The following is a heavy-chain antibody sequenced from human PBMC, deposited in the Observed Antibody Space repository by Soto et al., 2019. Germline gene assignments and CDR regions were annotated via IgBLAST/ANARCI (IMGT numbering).Heavy chain of an antibody. Sequence: SETLSLTCTVSGGSISSSSYYWGWIRQPPGKGLEWIGSIYYSGSTYYNPSLKSRVTISVDTSKNQFSLKLSSVTAADTAVYYCARLVYGSGSYYRGGHHDYWGQGTLVTVSS. J-gene: IGHJ4*02. V-gene: IGHV4-39*01. CDR2: IYYSGST. CDR1: GGSISSSSYY. CDR3: ARLVYGSGSYYRGGHHDY. D-gene: IGHD3-10*01.